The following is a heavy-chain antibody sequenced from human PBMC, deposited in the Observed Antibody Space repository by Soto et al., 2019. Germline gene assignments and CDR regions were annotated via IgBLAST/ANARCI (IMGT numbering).Heavy chain of an antibody. CDR3: AKVLDFWSGYYSAFDI. CDR2: ISGSGGST. V-gene: IGHV3-23*01. CDR1: GFTFSSYA. D-gene: IGHD3-3*01. J-gene: IGHJ3*02. Sequence: GGSLRLSCAASGFTFSSYAMSWVRQAPGKGLEWVSAISGSGGSTYYADPVKGRFTISRDNSKNTLYLQMNSLRAEDTAVYYCAKVLDFWSGYYSAFDIWGQGTMVTVSS.